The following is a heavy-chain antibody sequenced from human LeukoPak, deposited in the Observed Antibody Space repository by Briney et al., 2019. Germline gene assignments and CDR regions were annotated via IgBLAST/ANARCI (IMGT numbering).Heavy chain of an antibody. CDR2: IQSDEDDK. Sequence: GGSLRLSCAASGFTFSSYWMHWVRQTPGKGLEWVSRIQSDEDDKTYADSVKGRFTISRDTSKNTLYLQINSLRVEDTAVYYCIVFGDSNHWGQGTLVTVSS. CDR1: GFTFSSYW. D-gene: IGHD4-17*01. CDR3: IVFGDSNH. V-gene: IGHV3-74*01. J-gene: IGHJ5*02.